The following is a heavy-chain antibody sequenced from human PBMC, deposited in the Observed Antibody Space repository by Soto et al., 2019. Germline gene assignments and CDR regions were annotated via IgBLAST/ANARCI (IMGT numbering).Heavy chain of an antibody. Sequence: ASVKVSCKASGYTFTSYDINWVRQATGQWIEWMGWMNPNSGNTGYAQKFQGRVTMTRNTSISTAYMELSSLRSEDTAVYYCARVKSITIFGVVITNAMYVWNQGNTVCVS. D-gene: IGHD3-3*01. CDR1: GYTFTSYD. J-gene: IGHJ6*02. CDR3: ARVKSITIFGVVITNAMYV. CDR2: MNPNSGNT. V-gene: IGHV1-8*01.